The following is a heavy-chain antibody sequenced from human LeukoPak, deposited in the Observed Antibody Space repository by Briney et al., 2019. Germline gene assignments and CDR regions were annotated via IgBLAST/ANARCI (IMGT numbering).Heavy chain of an antibody. CDR2: IKSKTDGGTT. CDR3: TTIPELRFLEWLLPFDY. D-gene: IGHD3-3*01. Sequence: PGGSLRLSCAASGFTFDDYGMSWVRQAPGKGLEWVGRIKSKTDGGTTDYAAPVKGRFTISRDDSKNTLYLQMNSLKTEDTAVYYCTTIPELRFLEWLLPFDYWGQGTLVTVSS. J-gene: IGHJ4*02. V-gene: IGHV3-15*01. CDR1: GFTFDDYG.